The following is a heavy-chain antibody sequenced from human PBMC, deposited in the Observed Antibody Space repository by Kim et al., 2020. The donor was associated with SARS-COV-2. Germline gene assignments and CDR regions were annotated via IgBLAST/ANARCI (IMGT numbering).Heavy chain of an antibody. V-gene: IGHV4-4*02. CDR2: IYHSGST. J-gene: IGHJ6*02. Sequence: SETLSLTCAVSGGSISSSNWWCWVRQPPGKGLEWIGEIYHSGSTNYNPSLQSRVTIAVDKSKTQFSLKLSSVTAADKAVYYCARLIGSGWDGTHLLDDYYYYDGMDDWGQGTTVTVSS. CDR3: ARLIGSGWDGTHLLDDYYYYDGMDD. CDR1: GGSISSSNW. D-gene: IGHD3-22*01.